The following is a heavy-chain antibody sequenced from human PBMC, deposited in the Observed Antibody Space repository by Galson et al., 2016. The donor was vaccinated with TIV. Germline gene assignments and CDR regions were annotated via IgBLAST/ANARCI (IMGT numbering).Heavy chain of an antibody. V-gene: IGHV3-7*04. Sequence: SLRLSCAASGFTFSRHWMSWVRQAPGKGLEWVANIKQDGDYKYYVDSVKGRFTISRDNAKNSLYLQMNSLRAEDTAVYYCARGPEYYDFWSGFSGDYFDYWGQGTLVTVSS. CDR1: GFTFSRHW. D-gene: IGHD3-3*01. CDR3: ARGPEYYDFWSGFSGDYFDY. J-gene: IGHJ4*02. CDR2: IKQDGDYK.